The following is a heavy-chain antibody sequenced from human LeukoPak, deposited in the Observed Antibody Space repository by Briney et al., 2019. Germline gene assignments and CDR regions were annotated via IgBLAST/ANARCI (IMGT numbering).Heavy chain of an antibody. D-gene: IGHD2-15*01. V-gene: IGHV3-48*02. CDR2: LSLVITSM. CDR3: ATVHCSGGSCYDGSYYGMGV. J-gene: IGHJ6*01. CDR1: GSTLIVSR. Sequence: PGGSLRPSCAAPGSTLIVSRMTWVRQAPGKGLEWLSYLSLVITSMYYEDSVNGRFTVSRDNAKNSLYLQMNSLRDEDTAVYYCATVHCSGGSCYDGSYYGMGVWGQGTTVTVSS.